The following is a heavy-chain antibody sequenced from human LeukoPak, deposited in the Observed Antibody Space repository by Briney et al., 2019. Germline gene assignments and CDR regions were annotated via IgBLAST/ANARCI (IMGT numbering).Heavy chain of an antibody. CDR1: GGSISSYY. CDR3: AREGADYYDSGSYYTSNIWLDP. Sequence: SETLSLTCTVSGGSISSYYWSWIRQPAGKELEWIGRIYTSGSTNYNPSLKSRVTMSVDTSKNQFSLKLSSVTAADTAVYYCAREGADYYDSGSYYTSNIWLDPWGQGTLVTVSS. J-gene: IGHJ5*02. V-gene: IGHV4-4*07. D-gene: IGHD3-10*01. CDR2: IYTSGST.